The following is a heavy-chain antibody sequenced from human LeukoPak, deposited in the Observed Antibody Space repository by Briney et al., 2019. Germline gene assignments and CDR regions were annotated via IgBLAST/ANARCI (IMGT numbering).Heavy chain of an antibody. J-gene: IGHJ4*02. V-gene: IGHV5-51*01. CDR3: ARLQTVAGILDQ. CDR2: IYPADSET. CDR1: GXSFINYC. D-gene: IGHD6-19*01. Sequence: GESLKISFTGSGXSFINYCIGWVRQMPGRGLEWMGMIYPADSETRYSASFHGQVKFSLDKSFNTAYVESTSLKASDTAMYYCARLQTVAGILDQWGQGTLVTVSS.